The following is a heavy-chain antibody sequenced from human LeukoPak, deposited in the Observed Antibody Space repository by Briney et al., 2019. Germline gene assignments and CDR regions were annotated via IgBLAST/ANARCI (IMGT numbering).Heavy chain of an antibody. CDR2: ISGSGGST. J-gene: IGHJ4*02. Sequence: PGGSLRLSCAASGFTFSSYAMSWVRQAPGKGLEWVSAISGSGGSTYYADSVKGRFTISRDNSKNTLYLQMNSLRAEDTAVYYCAKQGGPRWELRGFDYWGQGTLVTVSS. CDR1: GFTFSSYA. CDR3: AKQGGPRWELRGFDY. V-gene: IGHV3-23*01. D-gene: IGHD1-26*01.